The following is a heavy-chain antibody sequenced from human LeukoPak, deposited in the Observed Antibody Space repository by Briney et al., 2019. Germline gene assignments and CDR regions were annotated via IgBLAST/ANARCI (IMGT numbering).Heavy chain of an antibody. CDR3: ATDIISWFGEFDYGLEV. CDR1: GFTFSNYG. D-gene: IGHD3-10*01. Sequence: GGSLRLSCAASGFTFSNYGMHWVRQAPGTGLEGGALISYDGSNKYYADSLKGRFTISRDNSKNTLYLQMNSLRAEDTAVYYCATDIISWFGEFDYGLEVWGKGTTVTVSP. V-gene: IGHV3-30*03. CDR2: ISYDGSNK. J-gene: IGHJ6*04.